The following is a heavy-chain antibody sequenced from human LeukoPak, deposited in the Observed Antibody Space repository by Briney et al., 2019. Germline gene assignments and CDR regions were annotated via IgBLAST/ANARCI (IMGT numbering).Heavy chain of an antibody. J-gene: IGHJ4*02. CDR2: IHPSGSP. CDR1: GGSFSGYC. V-gene: IGHV4-34*01. D-gene: IGHD2/OR15-2a*01. CDR3: ARGEEYYRCGNY. Sequence: KSSETLSLSCGVYGGSFSGYCLTWIRQPPGKGLEWIGEIHPSGSPNYNPSLQGRVTISVDTSKNQFSLRMSSLAAADTSVYYCARGEEYYRCGNYWGQGTLVTVSS.